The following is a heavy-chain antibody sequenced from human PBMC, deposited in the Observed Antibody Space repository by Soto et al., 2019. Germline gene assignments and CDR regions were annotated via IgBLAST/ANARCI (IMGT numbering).Heavy chain of an antibody. CDR1: GFSLITSGVG. V-gene: IGHV2-5*01. D-gene: IGHD2-15*01. J-gene: IGHJ5*02. CDR3: ALRGYCTGDSCYSA. Sequence: QITLKESGPTLVKPAQTLTLTCTYSGFSLITSGVGVGWIRQPPGKALEWLALIYWNEDKFYSPSLRSRLTITKHTSKSQVVLTMTNIDPVDTATYYCALRGYCTGDSCYSAWGQGTLVTVSS. CDR2: IYWNEDK.